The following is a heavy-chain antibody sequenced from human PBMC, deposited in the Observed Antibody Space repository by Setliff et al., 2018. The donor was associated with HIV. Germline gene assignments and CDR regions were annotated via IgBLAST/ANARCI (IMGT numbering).Heavy chain of an antibody. CDR2: IIPIFGAA. J-gene: IGHJ4*02. V-gene: IGHV1-69*05. Sequence: VSCTASGGTLSSYAISWVRRAPGQGLEWMGGIIPIFGAANYAQKFQGRVTITTDASTSAVYMELSSLRSEDTAVYYCMRQTYYYGSGSYFPPDYWGQGTLVTVSS. D-gene: IGHD3-10*01. CDR3: MRQTYYYGSGSYFPPDY. CDR1: GGTLSSYA.